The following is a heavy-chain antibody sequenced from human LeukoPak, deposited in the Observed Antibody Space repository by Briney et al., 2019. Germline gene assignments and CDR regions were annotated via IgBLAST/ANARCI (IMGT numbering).Heavy chain of an antibody. V-gene: IGHV4-39*01. CDR2: IYYSGST. CDR3: ARAGHSSSWYSDQYYFDY. J-gene: IGHJ4*02. CDR1: GGSISSSSYY. D-gene: IGHD6-13*01. Sequence: SETLSLTCTVSGGSISSSSYYWGWIRQPPGKGLEWIGSIYYSGSTYYNPSLKSRVTISVDTSKNQFSLKLSSVTAADTAVYYCARAGHSSSWYSDQYYFDYWGQGTLVTVSS.